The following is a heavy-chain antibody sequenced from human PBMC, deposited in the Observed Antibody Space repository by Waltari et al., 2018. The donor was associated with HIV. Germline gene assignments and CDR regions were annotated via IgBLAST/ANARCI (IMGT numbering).Heavy chain of an antibody. CDR3: AKDGQFAAP. Sequence: SGFTFDNYAMHWVRQAPGKGLEWVSGISWNSGSIGYADSVKGRFTISRDNAKNSLYLQMNSLRAEDTALYYCAKDGQFAAPWGQGTLVTVSS. D-gene: IGHD3-16*01. CDR1: GFTFDNYA. V-gene: IGHV3-9*01. CDR2: ISWNSGSI. J-gene: IGHJ5*02.